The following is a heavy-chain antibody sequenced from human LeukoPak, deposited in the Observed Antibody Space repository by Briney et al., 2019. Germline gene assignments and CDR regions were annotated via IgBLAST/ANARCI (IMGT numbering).Heavy chain of an antibody. CDR1: GFTFSSYA. J-gene: IGHJ3*02. CDR3: AKDSIGQWLSVNDAFDI. CDR2: ISGSGGST. Sequence: GGSLRLSCAASGFTFSSYAMSWVRQAPGKGLEWVSAISGSGGSTYYADSVKGRFTISRDNSKNTLYLQMNSLRAEDTAVYYCAKDSIGQWLSVNDAFDIWGQGTMVTVSS. V-gene: IGHV3-23*01. D-gene: IGHD3-22*01.